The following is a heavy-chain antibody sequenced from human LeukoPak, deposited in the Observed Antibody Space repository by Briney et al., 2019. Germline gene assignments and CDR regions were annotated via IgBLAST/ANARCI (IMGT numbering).Heavy chain of an antibody. CDR1: GYTFTGYY. CDR2: INPNSGGT. J-gene: IGHJ5*02. V-gene: IGHV1-2*02. CDR3: ARDSPTYRVGTIFGNWFDP. Sequence: EASVKVSCKASGYTFTGYYMHWVRQAPGQGLEWMGWINPNSGGTNYAQKFQGRVTMTRDTSISTAYMELSRLRSDDTAVYYCARDSPTYRVGTIFGNWFDPWGQGTLVTVSS. D-gene: IGHD3-3*01.